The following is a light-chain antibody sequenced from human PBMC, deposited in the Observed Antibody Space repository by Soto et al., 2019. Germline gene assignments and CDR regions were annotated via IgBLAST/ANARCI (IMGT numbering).Light chain of an antibody. CDR3: QQYGSSPPNT. CDR1: QSVSSNY. Sequence: EIVLTQSPGTLSLSPGERATLSCRASQSVSSNYLAWYQQKPGQAPRLLIYDASSRATGIPDRFSGSGSGTDFTLPITTLEPEDFAVYYCQQYGSSPPNTFGQGTKVEIK. J-gene: IGKJ2*01. CDR2: DAS. V-gene: IGKV3-20*01.